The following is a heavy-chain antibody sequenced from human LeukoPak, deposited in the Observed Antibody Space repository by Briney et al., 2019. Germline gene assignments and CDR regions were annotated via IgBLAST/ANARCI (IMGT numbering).Heavy chain of an antibody. V-gene: IGHV4-34*01. CDR3: ARERRVGELEDIVVVPAARERRYYYYYYMDV. D-gene: IGHD2-2*01. CDR2: IYYSGST. J-gene: IGHJ6*03. CDR1: GGSFSGYY. Sequence: SETLSLTCAVYGGSFSGYYWGWIRQPPGKGLEWIGSIYYSGSTYYNPSLKSRVTISVDTSKNQFSLKLSSVTAADTAVYYCARERRVGELEDIVVVPAARERRYYYYYYMDVWGKGTTVTISS.